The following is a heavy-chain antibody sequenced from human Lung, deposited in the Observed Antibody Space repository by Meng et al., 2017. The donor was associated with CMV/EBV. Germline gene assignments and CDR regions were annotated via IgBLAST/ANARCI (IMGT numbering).Heavy chain of an antibody. CDR2: IWNDGSIK. CDR1: GFTFSSYG. J-gene: IGHJ6*02. V-gene: IGHV3-33*06. D-gene: IGHD3-9*01. Sequence: GESLKISCAASGFTFSSYGMHWVRQAPGKGLEWVAVIWNDGSIKYYADPVKGRFTISRDNSKNTLYPQMYSLRPDDTAVYHCAKAQFGRYFDGRGIMDVWGQGXTVTFSS. CDR3: AKAQFGRYFDGRGIMDV.